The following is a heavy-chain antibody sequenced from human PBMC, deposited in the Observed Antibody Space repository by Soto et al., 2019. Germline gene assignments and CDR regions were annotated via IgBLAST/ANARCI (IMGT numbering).Heavy chain of an antibody. CDR2: ISGSEGST. CDR1: GFTFSIFA. Sequence: LRLSCAASGFTFSIFAMSWVRQSPGKGLEWVSTISGSEGSTYYADAVKGRFTISRDNSMGTLYLQMKSLRVEDTAIYYCAKEVSLGSTVDLGYWGQGALVTVSS. CDR3: AKEVSLGSTVDLGY. J-gene: IGHJ4*02. V-gene: IGHV3-23*01. D-gene: IGHD7-27*01.